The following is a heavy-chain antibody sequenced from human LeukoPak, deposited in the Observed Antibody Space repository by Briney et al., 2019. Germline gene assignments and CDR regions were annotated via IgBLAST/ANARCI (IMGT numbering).Heavy chain of an antibody. J-gene: IGHJ5*02. CDR3: ARDPKSPNYDILTGYPNWFDP. CDR2: INPTGGST. D-gene: IGHD3-9*01. Sequence: ASVKVSCKASGYTFTSYYMHWVRQAPGQGLEWMGLINPTGGSTGYAQKFQGRVTMTRDMSTSTAYMELRSLRSDDTAVYYCARDPKSPNYDILTGYPNWFDPWGQGTLVTVSS. CDR1: GYTFTSYY. V-gene: IGHV1-46*01.